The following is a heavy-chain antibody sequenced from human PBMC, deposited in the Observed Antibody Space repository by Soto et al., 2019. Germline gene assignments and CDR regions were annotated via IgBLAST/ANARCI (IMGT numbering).Heavy chain of an antibody. Sequence: PGGSLRLSCLASGFIFNRVWMSWVRQAPGKGLGWVANIKQDGSENNYVDSVKGRFTISRDNAKHSLYLQMNSLRAEGTAVYYCARGGGYFVSWGQGTLVTVSS. CDR1: GFIFNRVW. CDR3: ARGGGYFVS. J-gene: IGHJ5*02. D-gene: IGHD6-13*01. CDR2: IKQDGSEN. V-gene: IGHV3-7*01.